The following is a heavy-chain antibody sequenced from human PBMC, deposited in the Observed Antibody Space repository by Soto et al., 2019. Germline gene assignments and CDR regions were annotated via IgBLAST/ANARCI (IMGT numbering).Heavy chain of an antibody. D-gene: IGHD2-2*01. CDR1: GFTFSSYA. CDR2: ISGSGGST. V-gene: IGHV3-23*01. Sequence: HPGGSLRLSCAASGFTFSSYAMSWVRQAPGKGLEWVSAISGSGGSTYYADSVKGRFTISRDNSKNTLYLQMNSLRAEDTAVYYCAKAYCSSTSCYGLVIFFDYWGQGTLVTVSS. J-gene: IGHJ4*02. CDR3: AKAYCSSTSCYGLVIFFDY.